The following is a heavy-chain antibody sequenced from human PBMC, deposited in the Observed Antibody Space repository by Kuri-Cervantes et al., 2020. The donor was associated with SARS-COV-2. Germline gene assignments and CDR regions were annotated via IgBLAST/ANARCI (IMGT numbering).Heavy chain of an antibody. D-gene: IGHD3-3*01. CDR1: GFTFSSYG. V-gene: IGHV3-30*02. CDR2: VRRDGSNY. J-gene: IGHJ4*02. CDR3: AKVETANLDY. Sequence: GGSLRLSCAASGFTFSSYGMHWVRQAPGKGLEWVGFVRRDGSNYYYADSVKGRFTISRDNSKNSLYLEMNSLRPEDTAVYYCAKVETANLDYWGQGTLGTVSS.